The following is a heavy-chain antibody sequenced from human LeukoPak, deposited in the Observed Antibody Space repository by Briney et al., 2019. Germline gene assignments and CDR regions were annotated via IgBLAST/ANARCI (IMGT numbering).Heavy chain of an antibody. CDR2: IGTSSTTI. J-gene: IGHJ6*03. Sequence: GGSLRLSCAASGFTFSSSTMNWVRQPPGKGLEWVSNIGTSSTTIYYADSVKGRFTISRDNAKNSLYLQMNSLRADDTAVYYCARFAAGGSCYYYMDVWGKGTTVTVSS. CDR3: ARFAAGGSCYYYMDV. D-gene: IGHD6-25*01. V-gene: IGHV3-48*01. CDR1: GFTFSSST.